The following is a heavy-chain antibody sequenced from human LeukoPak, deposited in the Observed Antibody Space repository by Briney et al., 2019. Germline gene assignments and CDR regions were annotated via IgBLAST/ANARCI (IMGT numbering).Heavy chain of an antibody. V-gene: IGHV4-38-2*02. CDR1: GYSISSGYY. D-gene: IGHD3-9*01. CDR3: ARSGYFDWVEDHYFDY. Sequence: SETLSLTCTVSGYSISSGYYWGWIRQPPGKGLEWIGSIYHSGSTYHNPSLKSRVTISVDTSKNQFSLKLSSVTAADTAVYYCARSGYFDWVEDHYFDYWGQGTLVTVSS. CDR2: IYHSGST. J-gene: IGHJ4*02.